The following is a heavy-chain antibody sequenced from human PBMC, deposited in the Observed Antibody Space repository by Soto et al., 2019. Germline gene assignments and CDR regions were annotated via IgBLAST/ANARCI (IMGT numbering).Heavy chain of an antibody. V-gene: IGHV4-34*01. Sequence: PWETLSLTGAVYGGSFSGYYWSWIRQPPGKGLEWIGEINHSGSTNYNPSLKSRVTISVDTSKNQFSLKLSSVTAADTAVYYCVLLAYCGGDCYGTGTFDYWGQGTLVTVSS. CDR1: GGSFSGYY. D-gene: IGHD2-21*02. CDR3: VLLAYCGGDCYGTGTFDY. CDR2: INHSGST. J-gene: IGHJ4*02.